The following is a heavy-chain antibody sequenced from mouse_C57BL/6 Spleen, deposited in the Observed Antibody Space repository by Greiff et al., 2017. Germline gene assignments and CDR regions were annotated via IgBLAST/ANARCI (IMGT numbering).Heavy chain of an antibody. V-gene: IGHV1-26*01. CDR3: ARSRGYGSSSILAY. Sequence: EVQLQQSGPELVKPGASVKISCKASGYTFTDYYMNWVKQSHGKSLEWIGDINPNNGGTSYNQKFKGKATLTVDKSSSTAYMELRSLTSEDSAVYYCARSRGYGSSSILAYWGQGTLVTVSA. CDR1: GYTFTDYY. J-gene: IGHJ3*01. D-gene: IGHD1-1*01. CDR2: INPNNGGT.